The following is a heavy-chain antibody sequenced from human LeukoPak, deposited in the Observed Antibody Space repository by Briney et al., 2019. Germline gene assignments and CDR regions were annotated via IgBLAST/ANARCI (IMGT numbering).Heavy chain of an antibody. CDR3: TKKRTTSVTDWFDP. CDR2: ISGIGTTT. V-gene: IGHV3-23*01. CDR1: GFTFSSHA. J-gene: IGHJ5*02. D-gene: IGHD4-17*01. Sequence: GGSLRLSCTASGFTFSSHAMTWVRPAPGKGLECVSVISGIGTTTYYADSVKGRFTISRDNSKNTLFLQMNSLRVEDTATYYCTKKRTTSVTDWFDPWGQGTLVTVSS.